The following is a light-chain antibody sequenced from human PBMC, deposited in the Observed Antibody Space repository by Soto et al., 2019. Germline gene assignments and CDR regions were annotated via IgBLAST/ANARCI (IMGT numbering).Light chain of an antibody. J-gene: IGKJ3*01. Sequence: EIVLMQSPGTLSLSVGERATLSCRASQSVTSTYLAWDQQKPGQAPRLLIHGATNRATGIPDRFSGSGSGTDYTLTISSREPEDFAVYYCQQYGRSSFTFGPGTKVDI. CDR2: GAT. CDR1: QSVTSTY. CDR3: QQYGRSSFT. V-gene: IGKV3-20*01.